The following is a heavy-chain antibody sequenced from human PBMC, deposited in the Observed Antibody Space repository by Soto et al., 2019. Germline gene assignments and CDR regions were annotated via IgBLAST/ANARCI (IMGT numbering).Heavy chain of an antibody. CDR1: GFTFDDYT. D-gene: IGHD6-13*01. V-gene: IGHV3-9*01. CDR2: INWNSGSI. Sequence: GGSLRLSCAASGFTFDDYTMHWVRQVPGKGLEWVSGINWNSGSIGYGDSVKGRFAISRDNAKNSLHLQMNSLSAEDTAFYYCVKDESINWYSGHFRHWGQGTLVTVSS. J-gene: IGHJ1*01. CDR3: VKDESINWYSGHFRH.